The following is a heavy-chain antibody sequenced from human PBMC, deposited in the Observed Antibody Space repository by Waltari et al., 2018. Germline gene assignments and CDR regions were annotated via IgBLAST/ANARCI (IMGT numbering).Heavy chain of an antibody. CDR2: MNPNSGNT. CDR3: ARNQDIEYSSSFGY. V-gene: IGHV1-8*01. D-gene: IGHD6-6*01. CDR1: GYTFTSYD. J-gene: IGHJ4*02. Sequence: QVQLVQSGAEVKKPGASVKVSCKASGYTFTSYDINWVRQATGQGLEWMGWMNPNSGNTGNAQKFQGRVTMTRNTSISTAYMELSSLRSEDTAVYYCARNQDIEYSSSFGYWGQGTLVTVSS.